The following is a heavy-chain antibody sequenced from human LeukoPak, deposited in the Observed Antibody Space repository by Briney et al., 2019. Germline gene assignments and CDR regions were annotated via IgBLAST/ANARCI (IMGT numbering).Heavy chain of an antibody. J-gene: IGHJ4*02. CDR2: ISHDGTT. D-gene: IGHD3-22*01. CDR3: TREDRPFCPFAY. Sequence: SETLSLTCGVSGGSIDITNYWSWVRQAPGMGLEWIGEISHDGTTNYNPSLRSRVAMSLDRANNQFSLSLTSVTAADTAVYYCTREDRPFCPFAYWGQGVLVTVSS. V-gene: IGHV4-4*02. CDR1: GGSIDITNY.